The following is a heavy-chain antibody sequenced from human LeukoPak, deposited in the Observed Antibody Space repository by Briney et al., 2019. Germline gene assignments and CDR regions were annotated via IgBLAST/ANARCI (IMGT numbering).Heavy chain of an antibody. J-gene: IGHJ6*03. CDR1: GGSISSSSYY. V-gene: IGHV4-39*01. CDR2: IYYSGST. CDR3: AMTGGAYSYMDV. D-gene: IGHD4/OR15-4a*01. Sequence: SETLSLTRTVSGGSISSSSYYWGWIRQPPGKGLEWIGIIYYSGSTYYNPSLNSRVTISVDTSKNQFSLKLSSVTAADTAVYYCAMTGGAYSYMDVWGKGTTVTVSS.